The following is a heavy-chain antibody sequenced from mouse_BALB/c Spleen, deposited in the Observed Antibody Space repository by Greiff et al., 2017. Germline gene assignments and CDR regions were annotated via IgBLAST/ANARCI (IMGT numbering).Heavy chain of an antibody. D-gene: IGHD2-12*01. Sequence: VQLQQSAAELARPGASVKMSCKASGYTFTSYTMHWVKQRPGQGLEWIGYINPSSGYTEYNQKFKDKTTLTADKSSSTAYMQLSSLTSEDSAVYYCARECYDGYAMDYWGQGTSVTVSS. CDR3: ARECYDGYAMDY. CDR1: GYTFTSYT. CDR2: INPSSGYT. J-gene: IGHJ4*01. V-gene: IGHV1-4*02.